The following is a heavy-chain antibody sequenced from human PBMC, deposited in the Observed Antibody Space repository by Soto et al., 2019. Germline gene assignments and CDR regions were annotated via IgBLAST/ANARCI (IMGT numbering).Heavy chain of an antibody. CDR3: ASKTTVTTYYYYMAV. CDR1: GYSFTSYW. Sequence: PGESLKISCKGSGYSFTSYWIGWVRQMPGKGLEWMGIIYPGDSDTRYSPSFQGQVTISADKSISTAYLQWSSLKASDTAMYYCASKTTVTTYYYYMAVWGKGTTVTVSS. J-gene: IGHJ6*03. V-gene: IGHV5-51*01. CDR2: IYPGDSDT. D-gene: IGHD4-4*01.